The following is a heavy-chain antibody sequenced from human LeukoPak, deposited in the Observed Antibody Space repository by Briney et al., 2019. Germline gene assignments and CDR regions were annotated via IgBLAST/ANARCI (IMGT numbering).Heavy chain of an antibody. V-gene: IGHV4-31*03. CDR2: IYSSGST. Sequence: PSQTLSLTCTVSGGSINSGGYYWSWIRQHPGKGLEWIGFIYSSGSTFYNPSLKSRVTISVDTSKNQFSLKLSSLTAADTAVFYCARVAPLPHCSGGSCPLDFWGQGTLVTVSS. D-gene: IGHD2-15*01. CDR1: GGSINSGGYY. J-gene: IGHJ4*02. CDR3: ARVAPLPHCSGGSCPLDF.